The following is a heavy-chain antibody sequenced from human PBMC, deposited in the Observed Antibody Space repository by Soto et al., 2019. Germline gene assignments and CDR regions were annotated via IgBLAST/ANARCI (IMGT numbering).Heavy chain of an antibody. CDR2: IYSGGST. D-gene: IGHD3-10*01. J-gene: IGHJ5*02. Sequence: PGGSLRLSCAASGFTVSSNYMSWVRQAPGKGLEWVSVIYSGGSTYYADSVKGRFTISRHNSKNTLYLQMNSLRAEDTAVYYCAREVPEVPMVRGSHGWFDPWGQGTLVTVSS. CDR3: AREVPEVPMVRGSHGWFDP. CDR1: GFTVSSNY. V-gene: IGHV3-53*04.